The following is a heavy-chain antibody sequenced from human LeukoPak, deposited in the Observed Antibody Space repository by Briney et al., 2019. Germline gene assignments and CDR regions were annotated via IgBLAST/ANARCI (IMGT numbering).Heavy chain of an antibody. CDR2: IYYSGST. CDR1: GGSISSGGYY. CDR3: ARRVVVPAATKHMDV. V-gene: IGHV4-31*03. J-gene: IGHJ6*02. D-gene: IGHD2-2*01. Sequence: SETQSLTCTVSGGSISSGGYYWSWIRQHPGKGLEWIGYIYYSGSTYYNPSLKSRVTISVDTSKNQFSLKLSSVTAADTAVYYCARRVVVPAATKHMDVWGQGTTVTVSS.